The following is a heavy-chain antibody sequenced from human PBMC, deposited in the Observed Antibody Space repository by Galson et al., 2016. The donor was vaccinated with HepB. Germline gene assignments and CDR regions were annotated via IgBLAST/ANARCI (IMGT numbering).Heavy chain of an antibody. CDR2: INHSGST. CDR3: ARGRGIRWFDP. D-gene: IGHD3-16*01. J-gene: IGHJ5*02. CDR1: RGSFSDYY. Sequence: SETLSLTCAVFRGSFSDYYWSWIRQPPGKGLEWIGEINHSGSTKSTPALKSRVTISVDTSKNQFSLKLSSVTAADTAVYYCARGRGIRWFDPWGQGTLVTVSS. V-gene: IGHV4-34*01.